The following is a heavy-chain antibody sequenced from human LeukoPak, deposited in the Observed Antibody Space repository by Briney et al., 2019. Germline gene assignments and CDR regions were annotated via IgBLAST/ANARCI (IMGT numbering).Heavy chain of an antibody. CDR3: ARIYSSGFLDAFDI. CDR1: GFSLSTSGMC. D-gene: IGHD6-19*01. CDR2: IDWDDDK. Sequence: SGPTLVNPTQTLTLTCTFSGFSLSTSGMCVSWIRQPPGKALEWLARIDWDDDKYYSTSLKTRLTISKDTSKNQVVLTMTNMDPVDTATYYCARIYSSGFLDAFDIWGQGTMVTVSS. J-gene: IGHJ3*02. V-gene: IGHV2-70*11.